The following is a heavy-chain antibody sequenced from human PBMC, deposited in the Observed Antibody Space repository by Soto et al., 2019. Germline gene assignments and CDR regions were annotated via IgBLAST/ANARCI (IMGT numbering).Heavy chain of an antibody. CDR3: ARDGRIAANQYYYYYYGMDV. V-gene: IGHV1-18*04. Sequence: ASVKVSCKASGYTFTSYGISWVRQAPGQGLEWMGWISAYNGNTNYAQKLQGRVTMTTDTSTSTAYMELRSLRSDDTAVYYCARDGRIAANQYYYYYYGMDVWGQGTTVTV. J-gene: IGHJ6*02. D-gene: IGHD6-13*01. CDR1: GYTFTSYG. CDR2: ISAYNGNT.